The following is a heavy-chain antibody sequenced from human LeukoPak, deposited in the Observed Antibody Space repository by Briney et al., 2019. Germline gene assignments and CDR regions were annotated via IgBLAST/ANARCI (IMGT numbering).Heavy chain of an antibody. Sequence: ASVKVSCKASGGTFSSYAISWVRQAPGQGLEWMGGIIPIFGTANYAQKFQGRVTITADESTSTACMELSSLRSEDTAVYYCASPVAGTRYFDYWGQGTLVTVSS. D-gene: IGHD6-19*01. V-gene: IGHV1-69*13. CDR2: IIPIFGTA. J-gene: IGHJ4*02. CDR1: GGTFSSYA. CDR3: ASPVAGTRYFDY.